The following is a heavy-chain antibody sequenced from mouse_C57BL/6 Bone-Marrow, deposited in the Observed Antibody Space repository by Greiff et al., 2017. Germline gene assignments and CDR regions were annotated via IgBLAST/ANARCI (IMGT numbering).Heavy chain of an antibody. CDR2: IHPNSGST. Sequence: QVQLQQPGAELVKPGASVTLSCKASGYTFTSYWLHWVKQRPGQGLEWIGMIHPNSGSTNYTEKFKSKATLPVDTSSSTAYMQLSSLTSEDSAVYYCGPYYFDYWGQGTTLTVAS. J-gene: IGHJ2*01. V-gene: IGHV1-64*01. CDR1: GYTFTSYW. CDR3: GPYYFDY.